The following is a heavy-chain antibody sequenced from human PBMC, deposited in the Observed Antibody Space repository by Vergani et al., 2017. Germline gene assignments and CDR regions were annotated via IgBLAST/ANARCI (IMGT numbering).Heavy chain of an antibody. CDR1: GGSISSGSYY. CDR2: IYTSGST. CDR3: ARDSPATAMVMNYYYYYIDV. Sequence: QVQLQESGPGLVKPSQTLSLTCTVSGGSISSGSYYWSWIRQPAGKGLEWIGRIYTSGSTNYNPSLKSRVTMSVDTSKNQFSLKLSSVTAADTAVYYCARDSPATAMVMNYYYYYIDVWGKGTTVTVSS. V-gene: IGHV4-61*02. D-gene: IGHD5-18*01. J-gene: IGHJ6*03.